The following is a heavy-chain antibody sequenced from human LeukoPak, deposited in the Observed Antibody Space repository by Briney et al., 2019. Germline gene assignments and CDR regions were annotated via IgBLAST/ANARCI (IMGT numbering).Heavy chain of an antibody. Sequence: GGSLRLSCAASGFIFNHHAMHWVRQAPGKGLEWVAVIWSDKSNRFYADSVRGRFTISRDDSRKTVYLQMERMTAEDTAIYYRAKDAQRGFDYSNSLEYWGQGALVTVAS. D-gene: IGHD4-11*01. CDR1: GFIFNHHA. V-gene: IGHV3-33*06. J-gene: IGHJ4*02. CDR3: AKDAQRGFDYSNSLEY. CDR2: IWSDKSNR.